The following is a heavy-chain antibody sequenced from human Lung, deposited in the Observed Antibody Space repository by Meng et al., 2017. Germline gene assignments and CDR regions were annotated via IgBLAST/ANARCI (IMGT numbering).Heavy chain of an antibody. Sequence: VRLQQGGAGLLKPSETLSLNCVVSGGSYSDYYWSWIRQPPGKGLEWIGEINHSGRTNYNPSLESRATISVDTSQNNLSLKLSSVTAADSAVYYCARGPTTMAHDFDYWGQGTLVTVSS. CDR3: ARGPTTMAHDFDY. CDR1: GGSYSDYY. J-gene: IGHJ4*02. V-gene: IGHV4-34*01. CDR2: INHSGRT. D-gene: IGHD4-11*01.